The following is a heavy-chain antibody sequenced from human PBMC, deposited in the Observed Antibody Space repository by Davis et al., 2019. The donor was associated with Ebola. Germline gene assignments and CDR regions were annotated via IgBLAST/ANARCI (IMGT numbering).Heavy chain of an antibody. Sequence: GESLKISCAASGFTFSSYAMHWVRQAPGKGLEWVSSISSSSSYIYYADSVKGRFTISRDNAKNSLYLQMNSLRAEDTAVYYCASRNDYGDYGLVYWGQGTLVTVSS. CDR3: ASRNDYGDYGLVY. CDR2: ISSSSSYI. J-gene: IGHJ4*02. V-gene: IGHV3-21*01. D-gene: IGHD4-17*01. CDR1: GFTFSSYA.